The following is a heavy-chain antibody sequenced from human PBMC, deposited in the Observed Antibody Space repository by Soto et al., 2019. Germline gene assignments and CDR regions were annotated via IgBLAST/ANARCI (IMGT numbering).Heavy chain of an antibody. CDR2: ITSSGSAT. CDR3: ASPFPYYYDSSGYYYAFGI. J-gene: IGHJ3*02. CDR1: GFSFSSYT. D-gene: IGHD3-22*01. V-gene: IGHV3-48*02. Sequence: GSLRLSCVASGFSFSSYTMNWVRQAPGKGLERVSYITSSGSATYYADSVKGRFTISRDNGRNSLYLQMTSLRDEDTAVYYCASPFPYYYDSSGYYYAFGIWGQGTMVTVSS.